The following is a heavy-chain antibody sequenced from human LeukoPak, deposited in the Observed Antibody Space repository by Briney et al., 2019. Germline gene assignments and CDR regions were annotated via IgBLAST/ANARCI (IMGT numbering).Heavy chain of an antibody. CDR1: GGSISGYY. V-gene: IGHV4-59*01. D-gene: IGHD6-6*01. Sequence: SETLSLTCTVSGGSISGYYWSWIRQPPGKGLEWIGYIYYSGGAKYNPSLKSRVTISVDTSKNQFSLKLTSVTAADTAVYYCARDIGAARSDYWGQGTLVTVSS. J-gene: IGHJ4*02. CDR3: ARDIGAARSDY. CDR2: IYYSGGA.